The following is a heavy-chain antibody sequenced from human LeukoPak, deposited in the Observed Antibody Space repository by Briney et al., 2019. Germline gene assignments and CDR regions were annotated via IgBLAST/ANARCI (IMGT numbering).Heavy chain of an antibody. J-gene: IGHJ4*02. CDR1: GFTFTTYS. CDR3: ARASNIVGATR. CDR2: ISRTSSFI. D-gene: IGHD1-26*01. V-gene: IGHV3-21*01. Sequence: PGGSLRLSCAASGFTFTTYSMNWDRQAPGKGLAWVSFISRTSSFIYYADSVKGRFTISRDNAKNSLYLEMNSLRAEDTAVYYCARASNIVGATRWGQGTLVTVSS.